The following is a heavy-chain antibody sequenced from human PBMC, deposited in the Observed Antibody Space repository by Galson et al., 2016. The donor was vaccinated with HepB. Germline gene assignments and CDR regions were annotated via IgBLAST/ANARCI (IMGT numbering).Heavy chain of an antibody. CDR3: ATPYYYASGRV. D-gene: IGHD3-10*01. CDR2: FDPEDGET. CDR1: GYTLTELS. Sequence: SVKVSCKVSGYTLTELSMNWVRQAPGKGLEWMGGFDPEDGETIYAQKFQGRVTMTEDTSTNTAYMELSSLRSEDTAVYYCATPYYYASGRVWGQGTTVTVSS. V-gene: IGHV1-24*01. J-gene: IGHJ6*02.